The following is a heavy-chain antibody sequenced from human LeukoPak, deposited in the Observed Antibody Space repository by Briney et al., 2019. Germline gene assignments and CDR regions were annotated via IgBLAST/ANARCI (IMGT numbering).Heavy chain of an antibody. CDR3: ARHSVYGDYGQNYFDY. J-gene: IGHJ4*02. CDR2: IYYSGST. V-gene: IGHV4-59*08. CDR1: GGSISSYY. Sequence: SETLSLTCTVSGGSISSYYWSWIRQPPGKGLEWIGYIYYSGSTNYNPSLKSRVTISVATSKNQFSLKLSSVTAADTAVYYCARHSVYGDYGQNYFDYWGRGTLVTVSS. D-gene: IGHD4-17*01.